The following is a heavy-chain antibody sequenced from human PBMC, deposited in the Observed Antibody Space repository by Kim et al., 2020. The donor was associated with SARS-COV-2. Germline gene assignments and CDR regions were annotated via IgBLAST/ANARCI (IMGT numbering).Heavy chain of an antibody. CDR2: INTNTRNP. V-gene: IGHV7-4-1*02. CDR1: GYTFTSYA. J-gene: IGHJ6*03. Sequence: ASVKVSCKASGYTFTSYAMNWVRQAPGQGLEWMGWINTNTRNPTYAQGFTGRFVFSLDTSVSTAYLQISSLKAEDTAVYYCARDAGSDGYYYYYYMDVWGKGTTVTVSS. D-gene: IGHD1-1*01. CDR3: ARDAGSDGYYYYYYMDV.